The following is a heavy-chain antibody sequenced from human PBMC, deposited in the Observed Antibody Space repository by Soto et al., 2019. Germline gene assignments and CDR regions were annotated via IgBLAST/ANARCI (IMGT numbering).Heavy chain of an antibody. Sequence: GGSLRLSCAASGFTFSSYAMHWVRQAPGKGLEWVAVISYDGSNKYYADSVKGRFTISRDNSKNTLYLQMNSLRAEDTAVYYCAREDYGDYVSAQKFDYWGQGTLVTVSS. CDR3: AREDYGDYVSAQKFDY. CDR2: ISYDGSNK. J-gene: IGHJ4*02. V-gene: IGHV3-30-3*01. D-gene: IGHD4-17*01. CDR1: GFTFSSYA.